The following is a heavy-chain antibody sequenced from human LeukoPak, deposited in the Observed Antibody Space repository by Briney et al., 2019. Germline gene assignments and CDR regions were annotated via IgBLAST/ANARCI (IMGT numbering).Heavy chain of an antibody. Sequence: GASVKVSCKASGYTFTGYYMHWVRQAPGQGLEWMGWINPNSGGTNYAQKFQGRVTMTRDTSISTACMELSRLRSDDTAVYYCASSGYSNFWSGYYHHFDYWGQGTLVTVSS. CDR1: GYTFTGYY. CDR3: ASSGYSNFWSGYYHHFDY. D-gene: IGHD3-3*01. J-gene: IGHJ4*02. V-gene: IGHV1-2*02. CDR2: INPNSGGT.